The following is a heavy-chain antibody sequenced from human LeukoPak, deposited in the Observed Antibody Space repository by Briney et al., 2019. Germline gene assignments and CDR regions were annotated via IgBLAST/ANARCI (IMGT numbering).Heavy chain of an antibody. V-gene: IGHV3-23*01. J-gene: IGHJ4*02. D-gene: IGHD6-13*01. CDR3: AKDERVAAAGTELDY. CDR1: GGSFSGYY. Sequence: ETLSLTCAVYGGSFSGYYWSWVRQAPGKGLEWVSAISGSGGSTYYADSVKGRFTISRDNSKNTLYLQMNSLRAEDTAVYYCAKDERVAAAGTELDYWGQGTLVTVSS. CDR2: ISGSGGST.